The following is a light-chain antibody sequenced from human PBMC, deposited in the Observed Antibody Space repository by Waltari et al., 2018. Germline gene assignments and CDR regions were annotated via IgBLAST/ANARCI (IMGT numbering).Light chain of an antibody. V-gene: IGLV1-40*01. J-gene: IGLJ2*01. CDR2: DDS. Sequence: QSVLTQPPSVSGAPGQRVTISCTGCSSNIGSPYNVHWYQQVPGRAPKLLIYDDSHRPSGVPDRFSGSKSGTSASLAITGLQAEDEAEYFCQSYDSGLNGLFFGGGTKVTVL. CDR3: QSYDSGLNGLF. CDR1: SSNIGSPYN.